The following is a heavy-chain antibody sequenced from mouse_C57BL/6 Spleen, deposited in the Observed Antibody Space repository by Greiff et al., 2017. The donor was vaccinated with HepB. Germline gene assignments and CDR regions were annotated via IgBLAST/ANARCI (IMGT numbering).Heavy chain of an antibody. Sequence: VQLQQSGAELVKPGASVKISCKASGYTFTDYFINWVKQRPGQGLEWIGKIGPGSGSTYYNEKFKGKATLTADKSSSTAYMQLSSLTSEDSAVYFCARHGYDYDGALRDWGQGTTLTVSS. D-gene: IGHD2-4*01. V-gene: IGHV1-77*01. CDR1: GYTFTDYF. J-gene: IGHJ2*01. CDR3: ARHGYDYDGALRD. CDR2: IGPGSGST.